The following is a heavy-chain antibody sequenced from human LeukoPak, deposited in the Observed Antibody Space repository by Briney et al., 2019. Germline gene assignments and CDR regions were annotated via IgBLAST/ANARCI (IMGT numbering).Heavy chain of an antibody. D-gene: IGHD6-13*01. V-gene: IGHV1-18*01. CDR3: ARGSGRIAANFDY. J-gene: IGHJ4*02. CDR2: ISTYNGNP. Sequence: GASVTVSCKASGYTFTTYGISWVRQAPGQGLEWMGWISTYNGNPTYVQNLQGRVTMTTDTSTSTAYMELRSLRSDDTAVYYCARGSGRIAANFDYWGQGTLVTVSS. CDR1: GYTFTTYG.